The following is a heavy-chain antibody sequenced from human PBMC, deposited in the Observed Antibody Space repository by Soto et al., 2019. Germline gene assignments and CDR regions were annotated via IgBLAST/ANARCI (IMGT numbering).Heavy chain of an antibody. V-gene: IGHV1-18*04. CDR1: GYSFSNYG. CDR3: TRDRLRGYDNSGFYS. CDR2: INPYNGNR. J-gene: IGHJ4*02. D-gene: IGHD3-22*01. Sequence: QVQLVQSGAEVRKPGASVKVSCQGFGYSFSNYGVHWVRQAPGQGLEWMGWINPYNGNRNYAQKFEDRVTMTAVASTATLYLELRSLNSDDTATYYCTRDRLRGYDNSGFYSCGQGSLVTVSS.